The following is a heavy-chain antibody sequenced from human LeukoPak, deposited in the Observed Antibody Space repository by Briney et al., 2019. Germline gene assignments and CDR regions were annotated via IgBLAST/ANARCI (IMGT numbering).Heavy chain of an antibody. D-gene: IGHD3-9*01. CDR3: ARWGYYDILTGYTYYYGMDV. CDR2: IYYSGST. Sequence: KPSETLSLTCTVSGGSISSYYWSWIRQPPGKGLEWIGYIYYSGSTNYNPSLKSRVTISVDTSKNQFSPKLSSVTAADTAVYYCARWGYYDILTGYTYYYGMDVWGQGTTVTVSS. CDR1: GGSISSYY. J-gene: IGHJ6*02. V-gene: IGHV4-59*08.